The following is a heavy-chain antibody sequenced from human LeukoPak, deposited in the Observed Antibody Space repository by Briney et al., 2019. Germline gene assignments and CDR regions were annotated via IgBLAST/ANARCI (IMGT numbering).Heavy chain of an antibody. CDR2: ISYDGSNK. J-gene: IGHJ6*02. CDR3: AKLAVTTCMDV. Sequence: PGRSLRLSCATSGFTFSSYGMHWVRQAPGKGLEWVAVISYDGSNKYYADSAKGRFTISRDNSKNTLYLQMNSLRAEDTAVYYCAKLAVTTCMDVWGQGTTVTVSS. CDR1: GFTFSSYG. V-gene: IGHV3-30*18. D-gene: IGHD4-17*01.